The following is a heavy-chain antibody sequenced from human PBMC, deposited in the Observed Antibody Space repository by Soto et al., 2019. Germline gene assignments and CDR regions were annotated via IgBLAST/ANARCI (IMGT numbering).Heavy chain of an antibody. V-gene: IGHV3-30-3*01. CDR3: ARDIGSYGDYGMDV. Sequence: GGSLRLSCAASGFTFSSYAMHWVRQAPGKGLEWVAVISYDGSNKYYADSVKGRFTISRDNSKNTLYLQMNSLRAEDTAVYYCARDIGSYGDYGMDVWGQGTTVTVSS. CDR2: ISYDGSNK. CDR1: GFTFSSYA. J-gene: IGHJ6*02. D-gene: IGHD5-18*01.